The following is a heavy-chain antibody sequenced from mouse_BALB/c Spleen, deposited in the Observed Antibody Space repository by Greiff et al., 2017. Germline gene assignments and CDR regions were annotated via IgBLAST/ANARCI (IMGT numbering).Heavy chain of an antibody. CDR2: INSNGGST. CDR3: ARDPLSMITTGAMDY. J-gene: IGHJ4*01. D-gene: IGHD2-4*01. CDR1: GFTFSSYG. Sequence: EVKLVESGGGLVQPGGSLKLSCAASGFTFSSYGMSWVRQTPDKRLELVATINSNGGSTYYPDSVKGRFTISRDNAKNTLYLQMSSLKSEDTAMYYCARDPLSMITTGAMDYWGQGTSVTVSS. V-gene: IGHV5-6-3*01.